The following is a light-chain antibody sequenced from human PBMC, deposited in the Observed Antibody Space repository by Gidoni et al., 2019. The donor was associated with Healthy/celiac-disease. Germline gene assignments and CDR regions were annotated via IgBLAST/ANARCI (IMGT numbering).Light chain of an antibody. CDR3: QQYNSYSLT. Sequence: DIQMTQSPSTLSASVGDRVTIPCRASQSISSWLALYQQKPGTVPKLLFYKAYSLEIVVPLRFSGSRSGTEFTLTISSLHPDDFATYYCQQYNSYSLTFGQGTKVEIK. CDR2: KAY. V-gene: IGKV1-5*03. J-gene: IGKJ1*01. CDR1: QSISSW.